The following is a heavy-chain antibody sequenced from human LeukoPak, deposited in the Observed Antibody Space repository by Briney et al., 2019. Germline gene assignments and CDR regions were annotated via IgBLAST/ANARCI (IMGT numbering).Heavy chain of an antibody. Sequence: GGSLSLSCAPSGFTFSSSWMSWARHAPGKGLECLANIKQDGSEKCYVDSVKGRFTISRDNAKNSLYLQMKSLRAEDTAVYYCARVFWYFDLWGRGTLVTVSS. CDR1: GFTFSSSW. V-gene: IGHV3-7*01. CDR3: ARVFWYFDL. J-gene: IGHJ2*01. CDR2: IKQDGSEK.